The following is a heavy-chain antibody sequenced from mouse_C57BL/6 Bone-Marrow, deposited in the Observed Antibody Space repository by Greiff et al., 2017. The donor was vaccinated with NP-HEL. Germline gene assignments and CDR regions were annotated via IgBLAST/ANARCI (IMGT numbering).Heavy chain of an antibody. CDR2: IDPENGDT. Sequence: VQLQQSGAELVRPGASVKLSCTASGFNIKDDYMHWVKQRPEQGLEWIGWIDPENGDTEYASKFQGKATITADTSSNTAYLQLSSLTSVDTAVYYCTTDYYGSSYDAMDYWGQGTSVTVSS. CDR1: GFNIKDDY. J-gene: IGHJ4*01. V-gene: IGHV14-4*01. D-gene: IGHD1-1*01. CDR3: TTDYYGSSYDAMDY.